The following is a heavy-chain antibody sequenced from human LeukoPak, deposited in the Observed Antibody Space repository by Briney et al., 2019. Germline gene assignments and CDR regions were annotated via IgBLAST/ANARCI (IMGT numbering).Heavy chain of an antibody. D-gene: IGHD7-27*01. Sequence: GGSLRLFCTASGFPFIEYSMNWVRQAPGKGLEWISYIGIDSGNTKYADSVRGRFTISADKAKNSLYLQMNSLRAEDTAVYYCARSTGDYYYYGMDVWGQGTTVTVSS. CDR1: GFPFIEYS. J-gene: IGHJ6*02. V-gene: IGHV3-48*01. CDR3: ARSTGDYYYYGMDV. CDR2: IGIDSGNT.